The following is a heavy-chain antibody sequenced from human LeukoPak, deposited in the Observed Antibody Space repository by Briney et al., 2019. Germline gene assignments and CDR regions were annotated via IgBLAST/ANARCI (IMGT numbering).Heavy chain of an antibody. J-gene: IGHJ4*02. D-gene: IGHD3-10*01. CDR1: GFTVSSNY. CDR3: TNGGTGRFGELPVDY. V-gene: IGHV3-66*01. CDR2: IYSGGST. Sequence: TGGSLRLSCAASGFTVSSNYMSWVRQAPGKGLEWVSVIYSGGSTYYADSVKGRFTISRDNSKNTLYLQMNSLKTEDTAVYYCTNGGTGRFGELPVDYWGQGTLVTVSS.